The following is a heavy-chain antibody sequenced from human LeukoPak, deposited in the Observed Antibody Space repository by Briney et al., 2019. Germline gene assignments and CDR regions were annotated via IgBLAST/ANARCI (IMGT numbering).Heavy chain of an antibody. V-gene: IGHV3-23*01. Sequence: GGSLRLSCAVSGITLSNYGMSCVRQAPGKGLEWVAGISDSAGKTNYADSVKGRFTISRDSPKHTLYLQMNSLRAEDTAVYFCAKRGVVIRVILVGFHKEAYYFDSWGQGALVTVSS. J-gene: IGHJ4*02. CDR3: AKRGVVIRVILVGFHKEAYYFDS. CDR1: GITLSNYG. D-gene: IGHD3-22*01. CDR2: ISDSAGKT.